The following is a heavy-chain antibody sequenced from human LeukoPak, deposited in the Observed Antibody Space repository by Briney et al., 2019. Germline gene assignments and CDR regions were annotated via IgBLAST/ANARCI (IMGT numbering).Heavy chain of an antibody. CDR3: ARRSYYDSRGYYNLDY. CDR1: GYSSTSYW. J-gene: IGHJ4*02. V-gene: IGHV5-51*01. CDR2: IYPGDSDT. Sequence: GESLKISCKGSGYSSTSYWIGWVRQLPGKGLEWMGIIYPGDSDTRYSPSFQGQVTISADKSISTAYLQWSSLKASDTAIYYCARRSYYDSRGYYNLDYWGQGTLVTVSS. D-gene: IGHD3-22*01.